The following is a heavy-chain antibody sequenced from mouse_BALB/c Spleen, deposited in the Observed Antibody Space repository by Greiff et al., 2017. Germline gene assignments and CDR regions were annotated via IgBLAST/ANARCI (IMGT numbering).Heavy chain of an antibody. Sequence: EVQLVESGGGLVKPGGSLKLSCAASGFTFSSYAMSWVRQTPEKRLEWVASISSGGSTYYPDSVKGRFTISRDNARNILYLQMSSLRSEDTAMYYCAREGWYFDYWGQGTTLTVSS. D-gene: IGHD3-3*01. CDR3: AREGWYFDY. CDR1: GFTFSSYA. CDR2: ISSGGST. V-gene: IGHV5-6-5*01. J-gene: IGHJ2*01.